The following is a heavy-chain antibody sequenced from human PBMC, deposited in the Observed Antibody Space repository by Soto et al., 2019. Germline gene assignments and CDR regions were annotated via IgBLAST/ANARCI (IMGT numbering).Heavy chain of an antibody. CDR2: INRSGST. J-gene: IGHJ4*02. CDR1: GGSFSDFY. CDR3: ARESKQLPTSYFDC. D-gene: IGHD2-2*01. Sequence: LSLTCAVYGGSFSDFYWSWIRQPPGKGLGWIGEINRSGSTNCNPSLKSRVTMSVDTSKNQLSLRLSSVTAADTAVYYCARESKQLPTSYFDCWGQGALVTVSS. V-gene: IGHV4-34*10.